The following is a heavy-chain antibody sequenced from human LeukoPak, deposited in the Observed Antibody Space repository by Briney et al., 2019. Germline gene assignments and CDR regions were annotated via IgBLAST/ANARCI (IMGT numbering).Heavy chain of an antibody. CDR1: GYTFTSYG. D-gene: IGHD1-26*01. CDR3: ARDFPLYSGSYPRLGY. Sequence: GASVKVSCKASGYTFTSYGISWVRQAPGQGLEWMGWISAYNGNTNYAQKLQGRVTMTTDTSTSTAYMELRSLRSDDTAVYYCARDFPLYSGSYPRLGYWGQGTLVTVSS. CDR2: ISAYNGNT. V-gene: IGHV1-18*01. J-gene: IGHJ4*02.